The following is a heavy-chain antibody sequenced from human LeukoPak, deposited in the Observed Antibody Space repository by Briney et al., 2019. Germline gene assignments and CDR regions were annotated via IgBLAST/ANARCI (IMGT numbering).Heavy chain of an antibody. Sequence: ASVKVSCKASGYTFTGYYMHWVRQAPGQGLEWMGWISAYNGSTNYAQKLQGRVTMTTDTSTSTAYMELRSLRSDDTAVYYCLRGFYYMDVWGKGTTVTVSS. CDR2: ISAYNGST. V-gene: IGHV1-18*04. CDR3: LRGFYYMDV. J-gene: IGHJ6*03. CDR1: GYTFTGYY.